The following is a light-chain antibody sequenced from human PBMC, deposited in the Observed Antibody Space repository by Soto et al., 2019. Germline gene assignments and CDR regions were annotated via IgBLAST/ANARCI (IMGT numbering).Light chain of an antibody. V-gene: IGLV2-11*01. Sequence: SVLTQPRSVSGSPGQSVTISCTGTSSDVGGYNYVSWYQQHPGKAPKLMIYEATERPSGVPDRFSGSKSGNTASLTISGLQAEDEGDYYCCSYAASHTFVFGGGTKLTVL. J-gene: IGLJ2*01. CDR2: EAT. CDR1: SSDVGGYNY. CDR3: CSYAASHTFV.